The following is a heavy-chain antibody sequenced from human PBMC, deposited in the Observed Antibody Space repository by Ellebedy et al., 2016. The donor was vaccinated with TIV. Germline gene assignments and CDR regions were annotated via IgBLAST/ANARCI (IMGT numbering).Heavy chain of an antibody. D-gene: IGHD3-10*01. Sequence: SETLSLTXTVSGGSTSSSSYYWGWIRQPPGKGLEWIGSIYYSGSTYDNPSLKSRVTMSVDTSKNQFSLKLSSVTAADTAVYYCARHPIRHSYGSGSSTHADYWGQGSLVTVSS. CDR2: IYYSGST. CDR1: GGSTSSSSYY. V-gene: IGHV4-39*01. J-gene: IGHJ4*02. CDR3: ARHPIRHSYGSGSSTHADY.